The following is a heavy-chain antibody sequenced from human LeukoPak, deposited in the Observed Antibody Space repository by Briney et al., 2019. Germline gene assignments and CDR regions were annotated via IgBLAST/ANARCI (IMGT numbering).Heavy chain of an antibody. Sequence: PSETLSLTCAVYGGSFSGYYWSWIRQPPGKGLEWIGEINHSGSTNYNPSLKSRVTISVDTSKNQFSLKLSSVTAADTAVYYCARGDWSLYYFDYWGQGTLVTVSS. CDR2: INHSGST. CDR3: ARGDWSLYYFDY. V-gene: IGHV4-34*01. D-gene: IGHD3/OR15-3a*01. J-gene: IGHJ4*02. CDR1: GGSFSGYY.